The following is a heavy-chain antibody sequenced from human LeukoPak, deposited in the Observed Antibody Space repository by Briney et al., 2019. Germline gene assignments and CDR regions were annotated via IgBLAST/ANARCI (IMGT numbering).Heavy chain of an antibody. Sequence: ASVKVSCKASGGTFSSYGISWVRQAPRQGLEWMGGIIPIFDTAKYAQKLQGRVTITADESTSTAYMELSSLRSEDTAVYYCAREATTDNWFDPWGQGTLVTVSS. CDR3: AREATTDNWFDP. CDR1: GGTFSSYG. CDR2: IIPIFDTA. V-gene: IGHV1-69*13. D-gene: IGHD1-1*01. J-gene: IGHJ5*02.